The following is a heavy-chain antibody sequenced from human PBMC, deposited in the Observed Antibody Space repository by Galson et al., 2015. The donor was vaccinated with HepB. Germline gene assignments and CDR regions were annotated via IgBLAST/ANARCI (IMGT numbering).Heavy chain of an antibody. V-gene: IGHV1-69*04. J-gene: IGHJ3*02. Sequence: SVKVSCKASGGTFSSYAISWVRQAPGQGLEWMGRIIPILGIANYAQKFQGRVTITADKSTSTAYMELSSLRSEDTAVYYCASVASGSYYDAFDIWGQGTMVTVSS. CDR1: GGTFSSYA. CDR2: IIPILGIA. CDR3: ASVASGSYYDAFDI. D-gene: IGHD1-26*01.